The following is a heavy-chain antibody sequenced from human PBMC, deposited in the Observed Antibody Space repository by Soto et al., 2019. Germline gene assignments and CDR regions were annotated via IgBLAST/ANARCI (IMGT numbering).Heavy chain of an antibody. CDR1: GSTFTNYY. D-gene: IGHD2-8*01. V-gene: IGHV1-2*04. CDR3: ARTPNNGRAGVYGMDV. CDR2: IDGDSGDT. Sequence: QVQLVQSGAEVKKPGASVKVSCKASGSTFTNYYIHWVRQAPGQGLEWLGWIDGDSGDTKDAQKFQGWVTMTSDTSINTAYMELSRLTSDDTAVYDCARTPNNGRAGVYGMDVCVQGTTVTVSS. J-gene: IGHJ6*02.